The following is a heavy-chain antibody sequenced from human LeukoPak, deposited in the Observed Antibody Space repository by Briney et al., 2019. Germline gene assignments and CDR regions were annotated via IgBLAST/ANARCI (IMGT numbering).Heavy chain of an antibody. V-gene: IGHV4-34*01. Sequence: SETLSLPCAVYGGSFSGYYWSWIRQPPGKGLEWIGEINHSGSTNYNPSLKSRVTISVDTSKNQFSLKLSSVTAADTAVYYCARGLKQWLVRYYYYYYMDVWGKGTTVTVSS. CDR2: INHSGST. CDR3: ARGLKQWLVRYYYYYYMDV. J-gene: IGHJ6*03. CDR1: GGSFSGYY. D-gene: IGHD6-19*01.